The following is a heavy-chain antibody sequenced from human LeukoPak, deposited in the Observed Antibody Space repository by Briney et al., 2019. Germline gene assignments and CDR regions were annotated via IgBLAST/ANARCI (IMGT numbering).Heavy chain of an antibody. CDR1: GYTFTSYG. J-gene: IGHJ4*02. CDR3: ARARSWDIVVVVAAKSLDY. V-gene: IGHV1-18*01. D-gene: IGHD2-15*01. CDR2: ISAYNGNT. Sequence: ASVKVSCKASGYTFTSYGISWVRQAPGQGLKWMGWISAYNGNTNYAQKLQGRVTMTTDTSTSTAYMELRSLRSDDTAVYYCARARSWDIVVVVAAKSLDYWGQGTLVTVSS.